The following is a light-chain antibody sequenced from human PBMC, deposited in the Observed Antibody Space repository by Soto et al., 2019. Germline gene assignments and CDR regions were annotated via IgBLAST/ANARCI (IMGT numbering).Light chain of an antibody. CDR1: QSVSSN. J-gene: IGKJ1*01. V-gene: IGKV3-15*01. CDR3: QQYNNWPQT. CDR2: GAS. Sequence: ISQSPATLSVSPGERVTLSCRASQSVSSNLAWYQQKPGQAPRLLIYGASTRATGIPARFSGSGSGTEFTLTISSLQSEDFAVYYCQQYNNWPQTFGQGTKVDI.